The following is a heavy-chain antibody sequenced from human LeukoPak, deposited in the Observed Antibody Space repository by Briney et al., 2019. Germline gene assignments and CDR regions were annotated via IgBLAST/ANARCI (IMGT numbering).Heavy chain of an antibody. CDR3: ARDHGHITIFGVVTEIRAGFDY. D-gene: IGHD3-3*01. V-gene: IGHV3-20*04. J-gene: IGHJ4*02. Sequence: RPGGSLRLSCAASGFTFDDYGMSWVRQAPGKGLEWVSGINWNGGSTGYADSVKGRFTISRDNAKNSLYLQMNSLRAEDTALYYCARDHGHITIFGVVTEIRAGFDYWGQGTLVTVSS. CDR2: INWNGGST. CDR1: GFTFDDYG.